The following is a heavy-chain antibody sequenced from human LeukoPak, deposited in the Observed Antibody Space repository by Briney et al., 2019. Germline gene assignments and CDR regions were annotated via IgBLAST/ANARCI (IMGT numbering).Heavy chain of an antibody. V-gene: IGHV4-59*01. CDR2: IYYSGST. Sequence: PSETLSLTCTVSGGSISSYYWSWIRQPPGKGLEWIGYIYYSGSTNYNPSLKSRVTISVDTSKNQFSLKLSSVTAADTAVYYCARDSPGGGSIDYWGQGTLVTVSS. CDR1: GGSISSYY. CDR3: ARDSPGGGSIDY. J-gene: IGHJ4*02. D-gene: IGHD2-15*01.